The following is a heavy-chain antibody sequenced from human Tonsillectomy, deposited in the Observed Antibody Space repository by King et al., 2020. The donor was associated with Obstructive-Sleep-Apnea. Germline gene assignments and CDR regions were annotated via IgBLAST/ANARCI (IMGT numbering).Heavy chain of an antibody. Sequence: QLVQSGAEVKEPGASVKVSCKASGYNFTSYGIIWVRQAPGQGLEWMGWTNSYNGNTNHAQKLQVTVTMTTDTSTSTAYMELRSLRSDDTAVYYCAREGAVATLEKWFDPWGQGTLVTVSS. V-gene: IGHV1-18*04. CDR2: TNSYNGNT. CDR1: GYNFTSYG. CDR3: AREGAVATLEKWFDP. D-gene: IGHD5-12*01. J-gene: IGHJ5*02.